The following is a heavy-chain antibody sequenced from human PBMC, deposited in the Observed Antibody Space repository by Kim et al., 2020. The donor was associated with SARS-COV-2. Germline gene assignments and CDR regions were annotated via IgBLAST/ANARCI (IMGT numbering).Heavy chain of an antibody. Sequence: GGSLRLSCTASGFTFGDYAMSWFRQAPGKGLEWVGFIRSKAYGGTTEYAASVKGRFTISRDDSKSIAYLQMNSLKTEDTAVYYCTRTGYGSGIDWYFDLWGRGTLVTVSS. CDR3: TRTGYGSGIDWYFDL. V-gene: IGHV3-49*03. D-gene: IGHD3-10*01. CDR1: GFTFGDYA. CDR2: IRSKAYGGTT. J-gene: IGHJ2*01.